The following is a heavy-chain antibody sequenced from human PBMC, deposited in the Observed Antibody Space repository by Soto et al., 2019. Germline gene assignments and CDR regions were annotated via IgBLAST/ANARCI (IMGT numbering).Heavy chain of an antibody. CDR1: GFSVTTHGVG. Sequence: QITLKESGPTLVHPTQTLPLTCSLSGFSVTTHGVGVGWIRPPPGQALGWLAVVYWDDDNRSRPSLKSRVTFTRDISKDQVVCTMANMDPADTATYYCAHKVTADLNARVVDYGGQGTPVTVSS. CDR2: VYWDDDN. CDR3: AHKVTADLNARVVDY. J-gene: IGHJ4*02. V-gene: IGHV2-5*02.